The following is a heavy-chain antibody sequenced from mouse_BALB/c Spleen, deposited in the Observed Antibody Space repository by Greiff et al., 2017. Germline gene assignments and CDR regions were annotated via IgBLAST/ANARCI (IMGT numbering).Heavy chain of an antibody. D-gene: IGHD1-1*01. CDR3: ARSPYYYGSSHFDY. V-gene: IGHV8-12*01. J-gene: IGHJ2*01. CDR1: GFSLSTSGMG. CDR2: IYWDDDK. Sequence: QVTLKESGPGILQPSQTLSLTCSFSGFSLSTSGMGVSWIRQPSGKGLEWLAHIYWDDDKRYNPSLKSRLTISKDTSSNQVFLKITSVDTADTATYYCARSPYYYGSSHFDYWGQGTTLTVSS.